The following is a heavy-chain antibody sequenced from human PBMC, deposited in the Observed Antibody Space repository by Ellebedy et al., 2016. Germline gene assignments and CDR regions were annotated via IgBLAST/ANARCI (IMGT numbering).Heavy chain of an antibody. V-gene: IGHV3-11*01. J-gene: IGHJ4*02. CDR1: GFTFSDYY. CDR2: ISSSGSTI. Sequence: GGSLRLSXAASGFTFSDYYMSWIRQAPGKGLEWVSYISSSGSTIYYADSVKGRFTISRDNAQNSLYLQMDSLRAEDTAVYYCARTYSDTSGYYSCDYWGQGTLVTVSS. D-gene: IGHD3-22*01. CDR3: ARTYSDTSGYYSCDY.